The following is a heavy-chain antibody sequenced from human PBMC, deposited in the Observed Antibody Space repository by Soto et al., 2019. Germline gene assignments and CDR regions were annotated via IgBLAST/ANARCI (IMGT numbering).Heavy chain of an antibody. V-gene: IGHV1-2*04. CDR2: INPNSGGT. Sequence: GASVKVSCKASGYTFTGYYMHWVRQAPGQGLEWMGWINPNSGGTNYAQKFQGWVTMTRDTSISTAYMELSRLRSDDTAVYYCARAGGYNWNHPYYYDGMDVWGQGTTVTVSS. CDR1: GYTFTGYY. CDR3: ARAGGYNWNHPYYYDGMDV. D-gene: IGHD1-20*01. J-gene: IGHJ6*02.